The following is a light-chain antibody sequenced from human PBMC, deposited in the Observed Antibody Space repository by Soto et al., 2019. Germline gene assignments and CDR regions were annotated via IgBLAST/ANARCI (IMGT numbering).Light chain of an antibody. CDR3: HQRSSWPIT. Sequence: IVLPQSPATLSVSPGERATLSCRASQSVSNYLAWYQEKPGQAPRLLIYDAFNRATGIPARFSGSGSGTDFTLTISSLEPEDLAVYYCHQRSSWPITFGQGTRLEIK. V-gene: IGKV3-11*01. CDR1: QSVSNY. CDR2: DAF. J-gene: IGKJ5*01.